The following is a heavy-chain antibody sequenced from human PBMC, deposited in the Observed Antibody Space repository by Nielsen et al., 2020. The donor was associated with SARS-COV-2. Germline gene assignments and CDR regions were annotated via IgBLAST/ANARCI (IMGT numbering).Heavy chain of an antibody. CDR2: ISYDGSNK. V-gene: IGHV3-30*18. J-gene: IGHJ4*02. Sequence: GESLKISCAASGFTFSTSCMHWVRQAPGKGLEWVAAISYDGSNKYYVDSVKGRFTISRDNSKNTLYLQMSSLREEDTAVYYCAKDWTAIVVVPSGGVDYWGQGTLVTVAS. CDR1: GFTFSTSC. CDR3: AKDWTAIVVVPSGGVDY. D-gene: IGHD2-15*01.